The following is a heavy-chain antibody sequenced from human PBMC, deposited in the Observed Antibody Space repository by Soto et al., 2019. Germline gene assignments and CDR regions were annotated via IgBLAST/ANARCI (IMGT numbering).Heavy chain of an antibody. D-gene: IGHD3-3*01. Sequence: GESLKISCKGSGYSFTSYWIGWVRQMPGKGLEWMGIIYPGDSDTRYSPSFQGQVTISADKSISTAYLQWSSLKASDTAMYYCARGSGQTYLYYYSGMDVWGQRTTVTVSS. CDR2: IYPGDSDT. CDR1: GYSFTSYW. J-gene: IGHJ6*02. V-gene: IGHV5-51*01. CDR3: ARGSGQTYLYYYSGMDV.